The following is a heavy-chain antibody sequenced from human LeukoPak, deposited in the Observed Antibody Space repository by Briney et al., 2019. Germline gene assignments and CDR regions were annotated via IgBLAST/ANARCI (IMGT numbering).Heavy chain of an antibody. D-gene: IGHD6-19*01. J-gene: IGHJ3*02. CDR3: AREGQSPGAFDI. V-gene: IGHV3-7*01. CDR2: IKQDGSEK. CDR1: GFTFSSYW. Sequence: GGSLRLSCAASGFTFSSYWTSWVRQAPGKGLEWVANIKQDGSEKYYVDSVKGRFTISRDNAKNSLYLQMNSLRAEDTAVYYCAREGQSPGAFDIWGQGTMVTVSS.